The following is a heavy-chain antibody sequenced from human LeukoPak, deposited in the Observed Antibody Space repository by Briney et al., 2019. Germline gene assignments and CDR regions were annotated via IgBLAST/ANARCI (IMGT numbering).Heavy chain of an antibody. V-gene: IGHV3-48*03. CDR1: GFTFSSYE. D-gene: IGHD2-8*02. CDR2: ISSSGFTR. J-gene: IGHJ4*02. Sequence: GGSLRLSCAASGFTFSSYEMNWVRQAPGKGLEWVSYISSSGFTRYYADSVKGRFTISRDNSKNALYLQMDSLRAEDTAVYYCAKDCHGTDPDYFDSWSQGTLVTVSS. CDR3: AKDCHGTDPDYFDS.